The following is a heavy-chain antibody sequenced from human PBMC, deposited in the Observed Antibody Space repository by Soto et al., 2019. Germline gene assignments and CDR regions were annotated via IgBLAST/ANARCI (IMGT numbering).Heavy chain of an antibody. Sequence: QVQLVQSGAEVKKPGASVKVSCKASGYTFRDYGISWVRQAPGQGLEWMGWISAFNGNTNYTKKFQDRVTVTTDTSTNTAYMALRSLRSDDTAVYYCARDQQWLVPVPLNVDFWGPGTPVIVS. CDR2: ISAFNGNT. CDR3: ARDQQWLVPVPLNVDF. J-gene: IGHJ4*02. CDR1: GYTFRDYG. V-gene: IGHV1-18*01. D-gene: IGHD6-19*01.